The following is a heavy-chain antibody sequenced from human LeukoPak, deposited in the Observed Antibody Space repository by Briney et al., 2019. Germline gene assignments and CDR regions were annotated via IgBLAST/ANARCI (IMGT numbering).Heavy chain of an antibody. CDR1: GFTFSSYA. J-gene: IGHJ3*02. CDR3: AKDVKASLQLGYYDI. Sequence: GGSLRLSCATSGFTFSSYAMSWVRQAPGKGLEWVSAISGSGGSTYYADSVKGRFTISRDNSKNTLYLQMNSLRAEDTAVYYCAKDVKASLQLGYYDIWGQGTMVTVSS. D-gene: IGHD6-6*01. CDR2: ISGSGGST. V-gene: IGHV3-23*01.